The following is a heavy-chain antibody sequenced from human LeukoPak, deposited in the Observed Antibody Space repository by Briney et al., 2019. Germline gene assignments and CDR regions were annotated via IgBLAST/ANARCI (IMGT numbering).Heavy chain of an antibody. CDR3: ASVMEYNWNTWWFDP. D-gene: IGHD1-1*01. V-gene: IGHV7-4-1*02. CDR2: INTNTGNP. Sequence: ASVKVSCKASGYTFTSYAMNWVRQAPGQGLERMGWINTNTGNPTYAQGFTGRFVFSLDTSVSTAYLQISSLKAEDTAVYYCASVMEYNWNTWWFDPWGQGTLVTVSS. CDR1: GYTFTSYA. J-gene: IGHJ5*02.